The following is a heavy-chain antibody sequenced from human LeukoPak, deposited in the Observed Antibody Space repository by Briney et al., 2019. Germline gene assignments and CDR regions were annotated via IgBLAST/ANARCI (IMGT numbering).Heavy chain of an antibody. CDR3: ARQSGYYYDSSGHIDY. D-gene: IGHD3-22*01. CDR2: INWNGGST. J-gene: IGHJ4*02. CDR1: GFTFDDYG. Sequence: GGSLRLSCAASGFTFDDYGMSWVRQAPGKGLEWVSGINWNGGSTGYADSVKGRFTISRDNAKNSLYLQMNSLRAEDTALYYCARQSGYYYDSSGHIDYWGQGTLVTVSS. V-gene: IGHV3-20*04.